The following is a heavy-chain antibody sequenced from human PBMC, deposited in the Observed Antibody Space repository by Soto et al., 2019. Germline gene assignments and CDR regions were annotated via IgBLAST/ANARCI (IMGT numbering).Heavy chain of an antibody. V-gene: IGHV4-4*02. J-gene: IGHJ4*02. CDR3: ARSAREYGDYGAY. D-gene: IGHD4-17*01. CDR1: GGSISSSNR. CDR2: IYHSGST. Sequence: QVQLQESGPGLVKTSGTLSLTCAVSGGSISSSNRWSWVRQPPGKGLEWNGEIYHSGSTNYNPSLKSQATISVDKSRSRVSLKVSSVTAADTAVYDCARSAREYGDYGAYWGQGSLVTVS.